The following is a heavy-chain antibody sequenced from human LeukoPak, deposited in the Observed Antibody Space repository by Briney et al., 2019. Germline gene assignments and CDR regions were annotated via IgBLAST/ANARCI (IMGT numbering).Heavy chain of an antibody. V-gene: IGHV4-59*08. J-gene: IGHJ6*03. Sequence: PSETLSLTCIVSGGSISSYYWSWIQQPPGKGLEWIGYIYYSGSTNYNPSLKSRVTISVDTSKNQFSLKLSSVTAADTAIYFCARALNYDFWSAYYYYMDVWGEGTTVTVSS. D-gene: IGHD3-3*01. CDR2: IYYSGST. CDR3: ARALNYDFWSAYYYYMDV. CDR1: GGSISSYY.